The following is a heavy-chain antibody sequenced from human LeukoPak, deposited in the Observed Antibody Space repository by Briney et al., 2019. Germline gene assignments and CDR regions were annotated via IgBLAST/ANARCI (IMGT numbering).Heavy chain of an antibody. CDR1: GFTFDDYA. J-gene: IGHJ4*02. Sequence: GGSLRLSRAASGFTFDDYAMHWVRQAPGKGLEWVSGISWNSGSIGYADSVKGRFTISRDNAKNSLYLRMNSLRAEDTALYYCAKSALGTSPYYFDYWGQGTLVTVSS. V-gene: IGHV3-9*01. CDR2: ISWNSGSI. CDR3: AKSALGTSPYYFDY. D-gene: IGHD7-27*01.